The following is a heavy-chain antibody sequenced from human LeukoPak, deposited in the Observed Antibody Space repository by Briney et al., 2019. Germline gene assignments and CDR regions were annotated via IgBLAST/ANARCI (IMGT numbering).Heavy chain of an antibody. V-gene: IGHV1-2*02. CDR3: ARGVYSNADYFDY. Sequence: ASVKVSCKASGYTFTGYYMHWVRQAPGQGLEWMGWINPNSGGTNYAQKFQGRVTMTRDTSISTAYMELSRLRSDDTAFYHCARGVYSNADYFDYWGQGTLVTVSS. J-gene: IGHJ4*02. CDR2: INPNSGGT. CDR1: GYTFTGYY. D-gene: IGHD4-11*01.